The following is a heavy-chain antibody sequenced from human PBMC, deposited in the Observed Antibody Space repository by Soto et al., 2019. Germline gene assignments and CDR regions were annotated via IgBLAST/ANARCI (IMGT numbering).Heavy chain of an antibody. J-gene: IGHJ4*02. D-gene: IGHD3-10*01. CDR1: GFTFSSYW. CDR3: ARDLMYYYGSGSYLGVFDY. Sequence: GGSLRLSCAASGFTFSSYWMHWVRQAPGRGLVWVSRINSDGSSTSYADSVKGRFTISRDNAKNTLYLQMNSLRSDDTAVYYCARDLMYYYGSGSYLGVFDYWGQGTLVTVSS. V-gene: IGHV3-74*01. CDR2: INSDGSST.